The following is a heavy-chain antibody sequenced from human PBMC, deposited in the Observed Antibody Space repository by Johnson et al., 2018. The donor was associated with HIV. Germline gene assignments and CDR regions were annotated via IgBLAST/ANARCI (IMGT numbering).Heavy chain of an antibody. CDR2: ISYDGNNK. CDR1: GFTFSSYG. Sequence: QVQLVESGGGVVQPGRSLRLSCAASGFTFSSYGMHWVRQAPGKGLEWVAIISYDGNNKYYADSVKGLFTISRDNAKNSLYLQMNSLRAEDTAVYYCARDASLRFLEWFDAFDIWGQGTMVTVSS. CDR3: ARDASLRFLEWFDAFDI. J-gene: IGHJ3*02. D-gene: IGHD3-3*01. V-gene: IGHV3-30-3*01.